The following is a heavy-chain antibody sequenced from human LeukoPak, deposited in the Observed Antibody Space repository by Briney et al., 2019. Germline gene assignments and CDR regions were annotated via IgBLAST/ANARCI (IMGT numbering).Heavy chain of an antibody. J-gene: IGHJ3*02. CDR1: GGTFSSYA. D-gene: IGHD1-26*01. Sequence: SVKVSCKASGGTFSSYAISWVRQAPGQGLEWMGGIIPIFGTANYAQKFQGRVTITADKSTSTAYMELSSLRSEDTAVYYCASDSGSFEDAFDIWGQGTMVTVSS. CDR3: ASDSGSFEDAFDI. V-gene: IGHV1-69*06. CDR2: IIPIFGTA.